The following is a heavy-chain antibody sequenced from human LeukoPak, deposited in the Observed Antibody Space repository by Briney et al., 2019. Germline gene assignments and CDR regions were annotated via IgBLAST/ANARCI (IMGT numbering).Heavy chain of an antibody. Sequence: SGGSLRLSCAASGFTFSDFYMTWIRQAPGKGLEWVSYISSSSSYTSYADSVKGRFTISRDNAKNSLYLQMNSLRAEDTAVYYCARSYSSSWLFDYWGQGTLVTVSS. CDR2: ISSSSSYT. J-gene: IGHJ4*02. CDR1: GFTFSDFY. CDR3: ARSYSSSWLFDY. V-gene: IGHV3-11*03. D-gene: IGHD6-13*01.